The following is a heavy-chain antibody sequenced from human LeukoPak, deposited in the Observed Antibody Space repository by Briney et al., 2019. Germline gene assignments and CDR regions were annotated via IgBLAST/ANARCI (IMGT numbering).Heavy chain of an antibody. CDR2: IKSKTDGSTT. CDR1: GFTFSNAW. CDR3: TTDRGRLYSSSLYLKDYAFDI. Sequence: GGSLRLSCAASGFTFSNAWMSWVRQAPGKGLEWVGRIKSKTDGSTTDYAAAVKGRFTISRDYSKNTLYLQMNSLKTEDTAVYYCTTDRGRLYSSSLYLKDYAFDIWGQGTMVTVSS. D-gene: IGHD6-13*01. J-gene: IGHJ3*02. V-gene: IGHV3-15*01.